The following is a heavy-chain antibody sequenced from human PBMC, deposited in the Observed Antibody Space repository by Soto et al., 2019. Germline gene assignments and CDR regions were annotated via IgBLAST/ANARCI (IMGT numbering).Heavy chain of an antibody. J-gene: IGHJ4*02. CDR3: ARDLRKLRYFDY. D-gene: IGHD3-9*01. Sequence: GGSLRLSCTASGFTFSPYAFHWVRQAPGKGLEWVAVLSADENNKYYADSVKGRFTISRDNSKSTLYLQMNSLRAEDTAVYYCARDLRKLRYFDYWGQGTLVTVPQ. CDR2: LSADENNK. V-gene: IGHV3-30-3*01. CDR1: GFTFSPYA.